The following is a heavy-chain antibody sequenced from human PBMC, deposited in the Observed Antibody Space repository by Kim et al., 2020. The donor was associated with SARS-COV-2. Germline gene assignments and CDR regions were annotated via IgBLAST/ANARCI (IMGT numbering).Heavy chain of an antibody. Sequence: GGSLRLSCAASGFTFSSYSMNWVRQAPGKGLEWVSSISSSSSYIYYADSVKGRFTISRDNAKNSLYLQMNSLRAEDTAVYYCARDRLAAAGTEVDYWGQGTLVTVSS. CDR2: ISSSSSYI. J-gene: IGHJ4*02. V-gene: IGHV3-21*01. D-gene: IGHD6-13*01. CDR3: ARDRLAAAGTEVDY. CDR1: GFTFSSYS.